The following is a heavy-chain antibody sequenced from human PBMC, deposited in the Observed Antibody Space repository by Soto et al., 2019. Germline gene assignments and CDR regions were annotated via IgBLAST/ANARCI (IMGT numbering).Heavy chain of an antibody. D-gene: IGHD3-16*01. CDR1: GFSLSTNGVG. J-gene: IGHJ4*02. CDR3: AHLWVRQFDY. CDR2: IYWDADK. Sequence: QITLKESGPTLVKPTQTLTLTCTFSGFSLSTNGVGVGWIRQPPGKALEWLALIYWDADKRYSPPLKNRFTLTKDTPKNQVVLTMTNMDPVDTATYYCAHLWVRQFDYWGQGTLVTVSS. V-gene: IGHV2-5*02.